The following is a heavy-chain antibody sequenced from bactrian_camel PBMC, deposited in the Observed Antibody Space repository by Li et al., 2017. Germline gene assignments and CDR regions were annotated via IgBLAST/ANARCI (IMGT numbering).Heavy chain of an antibody. J-gene: IGHJ6*01. D-gene: IGHD3*01. CDR1: GFTFSSYA. CDR2: IYSDGSGT. V-gene: IGHV3S6*01. CDR3: EGDIVHLMTLIT. Sequence: HVQLVESGGGLVQPGGSLRLSCAASGFTFSSYAMSWARQAPGKGLEWVANIYSDGSGTDYSDSVKGRFNISQDNAKKTVYLHMKTLPCTTVRPAEPEGDIVHLMTLITGARGPRSPSP.